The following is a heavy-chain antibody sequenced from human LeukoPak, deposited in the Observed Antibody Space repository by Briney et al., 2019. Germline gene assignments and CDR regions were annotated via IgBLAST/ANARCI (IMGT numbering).Heavy chain of an antibody. D-gene: IGHD6-13*01. V-gene: IGHV3-23*01. J-gene: IGHJ6*02. CDR1: GFTFSSYA. CDR3: AKDATIAAAGTYYYYGMDV. Sequence: PGGSLRLSCAASGFTFSSYAMSWVRQAPGKGLEWVSVISGSGGSTYYADSVKGRFTISRDNSKNTLYLQMNSLRAEDTAAYYCAKDATIAAAGTYYYYGMDVWGQGTTVTVSS. CDR2: ISGSGGST.